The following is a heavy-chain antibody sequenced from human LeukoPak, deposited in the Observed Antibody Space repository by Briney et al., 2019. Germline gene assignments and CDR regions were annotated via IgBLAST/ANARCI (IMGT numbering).Heavy chain of an antibody. V-gene: IGHV4-59*01. D-gene: IGHD2/OR15-2a*01. CDR3: ASGLSFDY. Sequence: PSETLSLTCSVSGGSISSYYWSWIRQPPGKGLEWVGYIYYSGSTNYNPSLKSRVTISVDTSKNQFSLKLSSVTAADTAVYYCASGLSFDYWGQGTLVTVSS. J-gene: IGHJ4*02. CDR1: GGSISSYY. CDR2: IYYSGST.